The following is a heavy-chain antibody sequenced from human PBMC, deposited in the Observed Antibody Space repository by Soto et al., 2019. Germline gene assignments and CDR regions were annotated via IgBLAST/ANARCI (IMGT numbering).Heavy chain of an antibody. CDR3: ARSQGSSTSLEIYYYYYYGMDV. CDR1: GGTFSSYP. V-gene: IGHV1-69*01. CDR2: ITPISDTT. Sequence: QVQLGQSGAEVKKLGSSVKVSCKATGGTFSSYPTSWWRQAPGQGLKCMGGITPISDTTDYAQKFQGRVTITADESTSIAYMELSSLRSEDTAVYYCARSQGSSTSLEIYYYYYYGMDVWGQGTTVTVSS. D-gene: IGHD2-2*01. J-gene: IGHJ6*02.